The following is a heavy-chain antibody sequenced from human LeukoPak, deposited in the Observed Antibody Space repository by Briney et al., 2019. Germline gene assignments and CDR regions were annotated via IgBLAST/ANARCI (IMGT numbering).Heavy chain of an antibody. CDR3: ARERGIAVAD. CDR2: IYHSGST. Sequence: SETLSLTCTVSGYSISSGYYWGWIRQPPGKGLEWIGSIYHSGSTYYNPSLKSRVTISVDTSKNQFSLKLSSVTAADTAVYYCARERGIAVADWGQGTLVTVSS. CDR1: GYSISSGYY. J-gene: IGHJ4*02. V-gene: IGHV4-38-2*02. D-gene: IGHD6-19*01.